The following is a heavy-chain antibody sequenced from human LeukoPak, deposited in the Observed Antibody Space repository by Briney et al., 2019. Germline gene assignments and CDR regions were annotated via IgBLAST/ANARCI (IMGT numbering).Heavy chain of an antibody. J-gene: IGHJ4*02. CDR1: GGSISSYY. CDR2: IYYTGST. Sequence: SETLSLTCTVFGGSISSYYWSWIRQPPGKGLEWIGYIYYTGSTNYNPSLKSRVTISVDASKNQLSLKLSSVTAADTAVYYCARVLSGSNFDYWGQGTLVTVSS. V-gene: IGHV4-59*01. D-gene: IGHD3-22*01. CDR3: ARVLSGSNFDY.